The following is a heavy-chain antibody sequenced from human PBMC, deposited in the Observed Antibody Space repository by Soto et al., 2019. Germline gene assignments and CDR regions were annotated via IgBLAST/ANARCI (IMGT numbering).Heavy chain of an antibody. Sequence: EVQLVESGGGLVQPGGSLRLSCAASGFTFSSYWMHWVRQAPGKGPVWVSRMNSDGSSISYADSMKGRFTISRDNAKNTLYQQMNSLRVDNTAVYYCARDTRGYFSSYDYWGQGTLVTVSS. J-gene: IGHJ4*02. CDR1: GFTFSSYW. CDR3: ARDTRGYFSSYDY. CDR2: MNSDGSSI. D-gene: IGHD6-13*01. V-gene: IGHV3-74*01.